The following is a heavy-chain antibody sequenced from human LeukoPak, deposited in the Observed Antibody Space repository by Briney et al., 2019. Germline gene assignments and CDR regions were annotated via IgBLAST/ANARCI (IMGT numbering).Heavy chain of an antibody. D-gene: IGHD3-10*01. CDR2: INHSGST. CDR3: ARGPIVSFYFDY. V-gene: IGHV4-34*01. Sequence: PSETLSLTCAVYGGSFSGYYWSWIRQPPGKGLEWIGEINHSGSTNYNPSLKSRVTISVDTSKNQFSLKLSSVTAADTAVYYCARGPIVSFYFDYWGQGTLVTVSS. CDR1: GGSFSGYY. J-gene: IGHJ4*02.